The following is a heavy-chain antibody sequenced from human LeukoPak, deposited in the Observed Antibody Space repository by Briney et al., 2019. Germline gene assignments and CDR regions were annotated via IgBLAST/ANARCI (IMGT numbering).Heavy chain of an antibody. Sequence: PGGSLRLSCAASGFTVSSNYVSWVRQAPGKGLEWVSVIYSGGSTYYADSVKGRFTISRDNSKNTLYLQMNSLRAEDTAVYYCARDSDYGDLGYWGQGTLVTVSS. CDR1: GFTVSSNY. V-gene: IGHV3-66*01. D-gene: IGHD4-17*01. CDR2: IYSGGST. J-gene: IGHJ4*02. CDR3: ARDSDYGDLGY.